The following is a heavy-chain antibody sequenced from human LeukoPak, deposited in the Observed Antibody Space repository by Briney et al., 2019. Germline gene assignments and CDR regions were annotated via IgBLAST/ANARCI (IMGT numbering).Heavy chain of an antibody. J-gene: IGHJ4*02. CDR3: ARGVRNQLLSEY. D-gene: IGHD2-2*01. Sequence: ASVKVSCKASGYTFSTYDVTWVRQAPGQGLEWMGWVNPNSGNTGYAQKFRGRVTMTSDSSISSAYMELSSLTSEDTAVYYCARGVRNQLLSEYWGQGTLITVSS. CDR2: VNPNSGNT. CDR1: GYTFSTYD. V-gene: IGHV1-8*01.